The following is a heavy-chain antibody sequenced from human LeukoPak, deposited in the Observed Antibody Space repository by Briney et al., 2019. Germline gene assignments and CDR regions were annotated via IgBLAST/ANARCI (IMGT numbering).Heavy chain of an antibody. D-gene: IGHD3-22*01. J-gene: IGHJ4*02. CDR3: ARDSGDSSGYYPHYFDY. Sequence: ASVKVSCKASGYTFTSYYMHWVRQAPGQGLEWMGIINPSGGSTSYAQKFQGRVTMTRDTSTSTVYMELSSLRSEDTAVYYCARDSGDSSGYYPHYFDYWGQGTLVTVSP. CDR1: GYTFTSYY. V-gene: IGHV1-46*01. CDR2: INPSGGST.